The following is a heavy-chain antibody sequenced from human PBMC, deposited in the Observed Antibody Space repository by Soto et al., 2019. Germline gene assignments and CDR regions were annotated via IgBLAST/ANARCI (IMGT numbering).Heavy chain of an antibody. CDR2: ISSSTSYT. V-gene: IGHV3-11*05. J-gene: IGHJ3*02. Sequence: QVPLVESGGGLVKPGGSLRLSCAASGFTFSDYYMSWIRQAPGKGLEWVSYISSSTSYTNYADSVKGRFTISRDNAXXXXXXXXXXXXXXXXXXXXXXXXXXXXXXXWGQGTMVT. CDR1: GFTFSDYY. CDR3: XXXXXXXXXX.